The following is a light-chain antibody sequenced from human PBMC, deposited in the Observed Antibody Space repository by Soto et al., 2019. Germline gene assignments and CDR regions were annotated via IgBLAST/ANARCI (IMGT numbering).Light chain of an antibody. CDR2: AAY. CDR3: QQSYSVLYT. Sequence: DIQMTQSPSSLSASVGDRITITCRASQRIRRYLNWYQQKPGKAPQLLIHAAYSLQSGVPSRFSGSGSETDCTLTITNVQPEDVASYYCQQSYSVLYTFGQGTRLEIK. CDR1: QRIRRY. J-gene: IGKJ2*01. V-gene: IGKV1-39*01.